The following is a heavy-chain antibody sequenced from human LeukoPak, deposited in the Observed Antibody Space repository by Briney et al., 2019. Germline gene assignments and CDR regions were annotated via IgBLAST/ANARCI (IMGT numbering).Heavy chain of an antibody. CDR1: GFTFSSYA. J-gene: IGHJ4*02. D-gene: IGHD6-19*01. CDR3: AKDRLAGVAVAVDY. V-gene: IGHV3-30-3*01. CDR2: ISYDGSNK. Sequence: GGSLRLSCAASGFTFSSYAMHWVRQAPGKGLEWVAVISYDGSNKYYADSVKGRFTISRDNSKNTLYLQMNSLRAEDTALYYCAKDRLAGVAVAVDYWGQGTLVTVSS.